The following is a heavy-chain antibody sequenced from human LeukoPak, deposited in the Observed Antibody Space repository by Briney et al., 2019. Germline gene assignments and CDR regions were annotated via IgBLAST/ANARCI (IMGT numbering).Heavy chain of an antibody. CDR2: INPNSGGT. CDR3: ARDALTTVAHFDY. Sequence: ASVKVSCKASGYTFTGYYMHWVRQAPGQELEWMGWINPNSGGTNYAQKFQGRVTMTRDTSISTAYMELSRLRSDDTAAYYCARDALTTVAHFDYWGQGTLVTVSS. D-gene: IGHD4-23*01. J-gene: IGHJ4*02. V-gene: IGHV1-2*02. CDR1: GYTFTGYY.